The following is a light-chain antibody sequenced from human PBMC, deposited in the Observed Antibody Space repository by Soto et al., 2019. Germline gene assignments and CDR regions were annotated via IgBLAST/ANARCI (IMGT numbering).Light chain of an antibody. Sequence: SYELTQPPSVSVAPGKTARITCGGNNIGSKSVHWYQQKSGQAPVLVIYYEIDRPSGIPERFSGSKYGNTATLTISSVEAGDEADYYCHVWDSDRDHPVFGGGTQLTVL. CDR1: NIGSKS. J-gene: IGLJ2*01. CDR2: YEI. V-gene: IGLV3-21*04. CDR3: HVWDSDRDHPV.